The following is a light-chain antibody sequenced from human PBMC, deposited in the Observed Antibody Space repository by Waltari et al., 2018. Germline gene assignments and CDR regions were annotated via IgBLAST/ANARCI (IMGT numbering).Light chain of an antibody. CDR1: SSDVGGYNY. Sequence: QSALPQPRSVSGSPGQSVTISCTGTSSDVGGYNYVSWYQQHPGKAPKLMIYDVSKRPSGVPDRFSGSKSGNTASLTISGLQAEDEADYYCCSYAGSLWVFGGGTKLTVL. V-gene: IGLV2-11*01. CDR2: DVS. J-gene: IGLJ3*02. CDR3: CSYAGSLWV.